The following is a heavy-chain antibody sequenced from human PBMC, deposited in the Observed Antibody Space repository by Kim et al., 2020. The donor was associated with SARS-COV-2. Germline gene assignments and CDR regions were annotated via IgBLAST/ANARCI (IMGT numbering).Heavy chain of an antibody. J-gene: IGHJ4*02. CDR3: ASQISLGG. CDR2: SVR. Sequence: SVRNSANSEKGRFTITRDNAKNPLYLQMNSAGAEDTAVYYCASQISLGGWGQGTLVTVSS. V-gene: IGHV3-74*01. D-gene: IGHD2-15*01.